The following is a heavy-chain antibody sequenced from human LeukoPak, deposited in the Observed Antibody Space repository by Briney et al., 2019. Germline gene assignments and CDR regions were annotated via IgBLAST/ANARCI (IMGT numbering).Heavy chain of an antibody. V-gene: IGHV3-7*01. CDR3: ARSTSARSPCFDY. CDR1: GFTFTCCW. D-gene: IGHD6-6*01. CDR2: IKQDGGEK. J-gene: IGHJ4*02. Sequence: GGSLRLSCAASGFTFTCCWMSWVRQTPGKGLEWVASIKQDGGEKFYADSVKGRFTISRDNAKNSLYLQMNSLRAEDSAVYYCARSTSARSPCFDYWGQGTLVTVSS.